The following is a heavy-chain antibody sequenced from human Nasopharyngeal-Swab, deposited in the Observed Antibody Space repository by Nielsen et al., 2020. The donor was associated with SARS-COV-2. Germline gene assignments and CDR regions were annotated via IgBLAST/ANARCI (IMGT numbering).Heavy chain of an antibody. Sequence: GESLKISCAASGFTFSSYSMNWVRQAPGKGLEWVSYISSSSSTIYYADSVKGRFTISRDNAKNSLYLQMNSLRDGDTAVYYCAATYYDILTAPFDRYFDLWGRGTLVTVSS. J-gene: IGHJ2*01. CDR1: GFTFSSYS. D-gene: IGHD3-9*01. CDR3: AATYYDILTAPFDRYFDL. V-gene: IGHV3-48*02. CDR2: ISSSSSTI.